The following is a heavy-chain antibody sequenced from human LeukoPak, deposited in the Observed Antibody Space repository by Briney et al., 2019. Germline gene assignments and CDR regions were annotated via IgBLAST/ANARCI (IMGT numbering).Heavy chain of an antibody. V-gene: IGHV3-21*01. D-gene: IGHD2-2*01. J-gene: IGHJ4*02. CDR1: GFTFSSYS. Sequence: PGGSLRLSCAASGFTFSSYSMNWVRQAPGKGLEWVSSISSSSSYIYYADSVKGRFTISRDNAKNSLYLQMNSLRAEDTAVYYCARMGCEALVTSCYSVFDYWGQGTLVTVSS. CDR2: ISSSSSYI. CDR3: ARMGCEALVTSCYSVFDY.